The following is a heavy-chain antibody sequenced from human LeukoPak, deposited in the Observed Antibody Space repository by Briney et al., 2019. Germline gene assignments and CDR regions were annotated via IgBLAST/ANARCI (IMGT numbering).Heavy chain of an antibody. CDR2: IYSGGST. D-gene: IGHD3-10*01. Sequence: GGPLRLSCAASGFTVSSNYMSWVRQAPGKGLEWVSVIYSGGSTYYADSVKGRFTISRDNSKNTLYLQMNSLRAEDTAVYYCARGHFYYYGSGSYFPDYWGQGTLVTVSS. J-gene: IGHJ4*02. V-gene: IGHV3-53*01. CDR1: GFTVSSNY. CDR3: ARGHFYYYGSGSYFPDY.